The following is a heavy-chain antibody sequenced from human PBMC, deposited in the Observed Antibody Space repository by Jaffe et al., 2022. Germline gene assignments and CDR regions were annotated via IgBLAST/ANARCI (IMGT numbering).Heavy chain of an antibody. D-gene: IGHD3-9*01. CDR2: ISGSGGST. J-gene: IGHJ4*02. CDR1: GFTFSSYA. Sequence: EVQLLESGGGLVQPGGSLRLSCAASGFTFSSYAMSWVRQAPGKGLEWVSAISGSGGSTYYADSVKGRFTISRDNSKNTLYLQMNSLRAEDTAVYYCAKDNSGLLYDILTEDYWGQGTLVTVSS. V-gene: IGHV3-23*01. CDR3: AKDNSGLLYDILTEDY.